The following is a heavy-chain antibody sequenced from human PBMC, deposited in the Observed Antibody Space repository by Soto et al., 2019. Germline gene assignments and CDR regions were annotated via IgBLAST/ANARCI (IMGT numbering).Heavy chain of an antibody. CDR2: IFYTGTT. Sequence: QVQLQESGPGLVKPSQTLSLNCIVSGGSINSGDYYWSWIRQHAGQVLEWIGYIFYTGTTFYNPSRKSRVTISIDASKTQFSLEMSSVSAADTAVYYCAKVRGHAFHIRGQGTMVTVSS. V-gene: IGHV4-31*03. D-gene: IGHD3-10*01. CDR3: AKVRGHAFHI. CDR1: GGSINSGDYY. J-gene: IGHJ3*02.